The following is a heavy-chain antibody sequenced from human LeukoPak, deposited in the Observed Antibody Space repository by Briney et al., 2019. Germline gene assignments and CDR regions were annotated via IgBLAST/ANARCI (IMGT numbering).Heavy chain of an antibody. CDR3: ARVGQYYDSSGQPHIFDY. Sequence: GGSLRPSCAASGFTFSSYSMTWVRQAPGKGLEWVSSISSSSSYIYYADSVKGRFTISRDNAKNSLYLQMNSLRAEDTAVYYCARVGQYYDSSGQPHIFDYWGQGTLVTVSS. V-gene: IGHV3-21*01. D-gene: IGHD3-22*01. J-gene: IGHJ4*02. CDR1: GFTFSSYS. CDR2: ISSSSSYI.